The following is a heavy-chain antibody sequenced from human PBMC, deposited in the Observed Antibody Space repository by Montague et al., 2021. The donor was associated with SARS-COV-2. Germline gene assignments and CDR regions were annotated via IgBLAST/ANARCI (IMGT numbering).Heavy chain of an antibody. CDR1: GGSISSSSYY. V-gene: IGHV4-39*01. J-gene: IGHJ3*02. CDR2: IYYSGST. CDR3: ARFPTSYYYDSKAAPATPDAFDI. D-gene: IGHD3-22*01. Sequence: SETLSFTCTVSGGSISSSSYYWGWIRQPPGKGLEWIGSIYYSGSTYYNPSLKSRVTISVDTSENQFSLKLSSVTAADTAVYYCARFPTSYYYDSKAAPATPDAFDIWGQGTMVTVSS.